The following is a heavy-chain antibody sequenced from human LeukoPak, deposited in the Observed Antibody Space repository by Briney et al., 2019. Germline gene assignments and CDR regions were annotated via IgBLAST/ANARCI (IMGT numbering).Heavy chain of an antibody. V-gene: IGHV3-11*01. CDR2: ISSSGSTI. CDR3: AKARGAASSTWSFDH. CDR1: GFTFSDYY. D-gene: IGHD2-2*01. J-gene: IGHJ4*02. Sequence: PGGSLRLSCAASGFTFSDYYMSWIRQAPGKGLEWVSYISSSGSTIYYADSVKGRFTISRDTAKNSLYLQMNSLRAEDTAVYHCAKARGAASSTWSFDHWGQGTLVIASS.